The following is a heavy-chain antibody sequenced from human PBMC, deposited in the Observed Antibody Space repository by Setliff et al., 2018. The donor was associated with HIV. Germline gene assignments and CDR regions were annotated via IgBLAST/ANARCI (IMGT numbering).Heavy chain of an antibody. D-gene: IGHD5-12*01. CDR1: GGSISSYY. CDR2: IYSSGST. CDR3: AAKSRIVTTTLNWFDP. J-gene: IGHJ5*02. V-gene: IGHV4-4*09. Sequence: TLSLTCTVSGGSISSYYWSWIRQPPGKGLEWLGHIYSSGSTNYNPSLKSRVTISVDTSKNQFSLKLYSVTAADTAVYYCAAKSRIVTTTLNWFDPWGQGTLVTVS.